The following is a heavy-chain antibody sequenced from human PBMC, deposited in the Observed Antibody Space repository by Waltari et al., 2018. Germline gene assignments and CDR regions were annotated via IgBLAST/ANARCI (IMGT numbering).Heavy chain of an antibody. CDR2: GSFSRDHV. J-gene: IGHJ4*01. CDR1: GFNFSAYM. D-gene: IGHD2-8*02. CDR3: TRDAICTGKYCNPGVFDY. Sequence: VQLVESGGDLVKPGGSLRLSCEASGFNFSAYMMNWVRQAPGTGLEWVACGSFSRDHVFYADSVKGRFSISRDNAKNSFSLEMNSLRIDDTAVYYCTRDAICTGKYCNPGVFDYWGNGTLVTVSS. V-gene: IGHV3-21*06.